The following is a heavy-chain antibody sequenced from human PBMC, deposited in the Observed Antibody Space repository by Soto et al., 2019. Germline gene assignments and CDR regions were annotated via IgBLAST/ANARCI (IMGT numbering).Heavy chain of an antibody. CDR1: GYSFTSYW. D-gene: IGHD3-3*01. V-gene: IGHV5-51*01. CDR3: ARDSGRITIFGVAYGMDV. Sequence: GESLKISCKGSGYSFTSYWIGWVRQMPGKGLEWMGIIYPGDSDTRYSPSFQGQVTISADKSISTAYLQWSSLKASDTAMYYCARDSGRITIFGVAYGMDVWGQGTTVTVSS. J-gene: IGHJ6*02. CDR2: IYPGDSDT.